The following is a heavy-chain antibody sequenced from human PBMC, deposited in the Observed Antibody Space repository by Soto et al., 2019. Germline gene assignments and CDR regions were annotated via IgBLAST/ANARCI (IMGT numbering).Heavy chain of an antibody. CDR2: ISAYNDNT. V-gene: IGHV1-18*01. Sequence: QGQLVQSGAEVKKPGASVKVSCKASGYTFTSYGISWVRQAPGQVFEWLGWISAYNDNTNYAQKLPGRVTITTDSSTRAAYMELRSLRSDDTAVYYCASVGGLKKPSHCFGMGVCCQVTKVAAS. D-gene: IGHD4-4*01. CDR1: GYTFTSYG. J-gene: IGHJ6*02. CDR3: ASVGGLKKPSHCFGMGV.